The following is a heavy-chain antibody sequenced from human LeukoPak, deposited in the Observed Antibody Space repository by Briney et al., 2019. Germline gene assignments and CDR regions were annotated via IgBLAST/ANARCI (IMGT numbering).Heavy chain of an antibody. J-gene: IGHJ4*02. CDR2: IYHSGST. CDR1: GGSISSSSYY. D-gene: IGHD3-9*01. Sequence: SETLSLTCTVSGGSISSSSYYWGWIRQPPGKGLEWIGSIYHSGSTYYNPSLKSRVTISVDTSKNQFSLKLSSVTAADTAVYYCARRLVANPFEYYFDYWGQGTLVTVSS. CDR3: ARRLVANPFEYYFDY. V-gene: IGHV4-39*01.